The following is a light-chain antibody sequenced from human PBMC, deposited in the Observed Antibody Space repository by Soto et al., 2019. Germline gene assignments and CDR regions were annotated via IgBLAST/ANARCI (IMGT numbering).Light chain of an antibody. V-gene: IGLV2-14*01. Sequence: QSVLAQPASVSGSPGQSITISCTGTSRDVGGYNSVSWYQQYPGKAPKLMIYEVSNRPSGVSNRFSGSKSGNTASLTISGLQAEDEAYYYCSSYTSSSTLVFGPGTKVTVL. CDR3: SSYTSSSTLV. J-gene: IGLJ1*01. CDR2: EVS. CDR1: SRDVGGYNS.